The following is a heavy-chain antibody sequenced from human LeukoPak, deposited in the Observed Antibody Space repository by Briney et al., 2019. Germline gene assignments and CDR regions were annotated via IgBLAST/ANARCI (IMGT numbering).Heavy chain of an antibody. CDR3: ARANQDYDFWSGYYTSAGYYYYMDV. CDR1: GYTFTSYY. Sequence: ASVKVSCKASGYTFTSYYRHWVRQAPGQGLEWMGIINPSGGSTSYAQKFQGRVTMTRDMSTSTVYMELSSLRSEDTAVYYCARANQDYDFWSGYYTSAGYYYYMDVWGKGTTVTVSS. CDR2: INPSGGST. D-gene: IGHD3-3*01. J-gene: IGHJ6*03. V-gene: IGHV1-46*01.